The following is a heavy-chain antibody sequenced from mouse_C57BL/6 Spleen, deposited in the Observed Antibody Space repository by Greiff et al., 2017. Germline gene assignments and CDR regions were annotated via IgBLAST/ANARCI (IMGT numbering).Heavy chain of an antibody. Sequence: QVQLQQSGAELVMPGASVKLSCKASGYTFTSYWMHWVKQRPGQGLEWIGEIDPSDSYTNYNQKFKGKSTLTVDKSSSTAYMQLSSLTSEDSAVXYCARSDITTDAMDYWGQGTSVTVSS. J-gene: IGHJ4*01. CDR3: ARSDITTDAMDY. D-gene: IGHD1-1*01. V-gene: IGHV1-69*01. CDR2: IDPSDSYT. CDR1: GYTFTSYW.